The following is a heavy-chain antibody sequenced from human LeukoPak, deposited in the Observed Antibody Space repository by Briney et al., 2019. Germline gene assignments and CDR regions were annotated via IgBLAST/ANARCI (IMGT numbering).Heavy chain of an antibody. CDR3: AAQRITIFGVVKRRNNWFDP. J-gene: IGHJ5*02. D-gene: IGHD3-3*01. V-gene: IGHV4-59*01. CDR2: IYYSGST. Sequence: SETLSLTCTVSGGSISSYYWSWIRQPPGKGLEWIGYIYYSGSTNYNPSLKSRVTISGDTSKNQFSLKLSSVTAADTAVYYCAAQRITIFGVVKRRNNWFDPWGQGTLVTVSS. CDR1: GGSISSYY.